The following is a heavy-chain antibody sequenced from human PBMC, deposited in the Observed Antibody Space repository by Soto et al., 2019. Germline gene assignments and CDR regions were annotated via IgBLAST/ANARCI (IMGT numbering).Heavy chain of an antibody. CDR2: ICAQNSKT. V-gene: IGHV1-18*04. J-gene: IGHJ4*02. CDR3: AIRGYFHSSGYLGL. CDR1: GYTFTSYG. Sequence: QVQLVQSGAEVKKPGASVKVSCKASGYTFTSYGIAWVRLAPGQGLEWIGWICAQNSKTTYARKFQGRATLTTDTPTNTAVLELRSQRTDDTAIFYSAIRGYFHSSGYLGLWGQGTRVTIAS. D-gene: IGHD3-22*01.